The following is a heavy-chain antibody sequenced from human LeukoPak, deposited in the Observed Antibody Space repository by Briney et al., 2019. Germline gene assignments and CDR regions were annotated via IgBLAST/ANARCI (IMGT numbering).Heavy chain of an antibody. CDR1: GGSISSYY. Sequence: SETLSLTCTVSGGSISSYYWSWIRQPPGKGLEWIGYIYYSGSTNYNPSLKSRVTISVDTSKNQFSLKLSSVTAADTAVYYCARVGRASPAANFDYWGQGTLVTVSS. CDR2: IYYSGST. V-gene: IGHV4-59*01. D-gene: IGHD2-2*01. J-gene: IGHJ4*02. CDR3: ARVGRASPAANFDY.